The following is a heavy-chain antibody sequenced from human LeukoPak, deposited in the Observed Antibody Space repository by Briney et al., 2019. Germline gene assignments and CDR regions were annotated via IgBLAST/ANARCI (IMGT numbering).Heavy chain of an antibody. J-gene: IGHJ4*02. CDR2: INPNSGGT. CDR1: GYTFTGYY. D-gene: IGHD3-3*01. Sequence: ASVKVSCKASGYTFTGYYMHWVRQAPGQGLEWMGWINPNSGGTNYAQKFQGWVTMTRDTSISTAYMELSRLRSDDTAVYYCARLYYDFWSGSYYFDYWGQGTLVTVSS. V-gene: IGHV1-2*04. CDR3: ARLYYDFWSGSYYFDY.